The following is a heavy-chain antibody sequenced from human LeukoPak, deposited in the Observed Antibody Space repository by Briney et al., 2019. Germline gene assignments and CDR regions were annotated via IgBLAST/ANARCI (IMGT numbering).Heavy chain of an antibody. D-gene: IGHD2-21*02. CDR1: GGTFSSYA. CDR2: IIPILGMA. J-gene: IGHJ4*02. CDR3: ARDNMEGGPHHIVVVTALGD. Sequence: GASVKVSCKASGGTFSSYAISWVRQAPGQGLEWMGRIIPILGMANYAQKFQGRVTITADKSTSTAYMELNSLRPEDTAVYYCARDNMEGGPHHIVVVTALGDWGQGTLVTVSS. V-gene: IGHV1-69*04.